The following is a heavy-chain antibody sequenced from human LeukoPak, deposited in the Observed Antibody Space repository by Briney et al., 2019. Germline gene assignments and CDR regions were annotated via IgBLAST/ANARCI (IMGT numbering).Heavy chain of an antibody. J-gene: IGHJ4*02. CDR3: ARNFLGELGYFDY. CDR1: GGSFSGYY. CDR2: INHSGST. V-gene: IGHV4-34*01. D-gene: IGHD3-16*01. Sequence: PSETLSLTCAVYGGSFSGYYWSWIRQPPGKGLEWIGEINHSGSTNNNPSLKSRVTISVDTSKNQFSLKLSSVTAADTAVYYCARNFLGELGYFDYWGQGTLVTVSS.